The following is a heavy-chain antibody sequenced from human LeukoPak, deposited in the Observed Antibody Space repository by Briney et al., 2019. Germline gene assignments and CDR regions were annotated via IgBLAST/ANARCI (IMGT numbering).Heavy chain of an antibody. CDR1: GGSISSYY. V-gene: IGHV4-4*07. CDR2: IYTSGST. Sequence: PSETLSLTCTVSGGSISSYYWSWIRQPAGKGLEWIGCIYTSGSTNYYPSLKSRVTISVDTSKNQFSLKLSSVTAADTAVYYCAGGVVAATPVDYWGQGTLVTVPS. CDR3: AGGVVAATPVDY. J-gene: IGHJ4*02. D-gene: IGHD2-15*01.